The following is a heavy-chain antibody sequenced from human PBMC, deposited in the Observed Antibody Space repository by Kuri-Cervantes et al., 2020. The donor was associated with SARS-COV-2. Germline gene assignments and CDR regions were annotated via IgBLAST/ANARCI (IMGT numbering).Heavy chain of an antibody. CDR2: ISAYNGNT. D-gene: IGHD4-11*01. Sequence: ASVKVSCKASGYTFTSYGISWVRQAPGQGLEWMGWISAYNGNTNYAQKLQGRVTMTTDTSTSTSYMELRSLRSDDTAVYYCARDGSATVSTLFDYWGQGTLVTVSS. CDR1: GYTFTSYG. CDR3: ARDGSATVSTLFDY. V-gene: IGHV1-18*01. J-gene: IGHJ4*02.